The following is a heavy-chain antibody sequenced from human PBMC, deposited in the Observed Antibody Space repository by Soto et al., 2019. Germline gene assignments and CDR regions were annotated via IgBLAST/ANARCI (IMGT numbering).Heavy chain of an antibody. CDR1: GYAFTNYG. Sequence: QVQLVQSGVEVKMPGASVKLSCKTYGYAFTNYGVTWVRQVSGQGLEWIGWVSGYNRNTNYAQKFEDRVIMTTDTXXXXXXXXXXXXXXXXXXXXXXXXXXQWEPLIYWGRGTLLTVS. D-gene: IGHD1-26*01. J-gene: IGHJ4*02. CDR2: VSGYNRNT. CDR3: XXXXQWEPLIY. V-gene: IGHV1-18*01.